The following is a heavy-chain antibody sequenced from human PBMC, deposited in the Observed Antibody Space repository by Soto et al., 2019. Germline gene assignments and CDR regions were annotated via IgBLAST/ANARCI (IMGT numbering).Heavy chain of an antibody. J-gene: IGHJ4*02. CDR3: AKWIASYDHNYFDY. CDR1: AFTFSTYA. D-gene: IGHD5-18*01. Sequence: PGGSLRLSCAASAFTFSTYAMSWVRQAPGKGLEWVSAISDSGSSTYYADSVKGRFTISRDNSKNTLYLQMNSLRAEDTAIYYCAKWIASYDHNYFDYWGQGTLVTVSS. CDR2: ISDSGSST. V-gene: IGHV3-23*01.